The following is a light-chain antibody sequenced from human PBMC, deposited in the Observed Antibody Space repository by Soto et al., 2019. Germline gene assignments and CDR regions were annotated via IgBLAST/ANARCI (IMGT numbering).Light chain of an antibody. CDR2: GTS. V-gene: IGKV3-15*01. CDR1: QSVNNK. CDR3: QQYNDWPPLT. Sequence: EIVMTQSPATLSVSPGERVTLSWRASQSVNNKVAWYQQKPGQAPRLLIYGTSTRATGVPARFSGSGSGTEFTLTISNLQSEDFAAYYCQQYNDWPPLTFGGGTKVDI. J-gene: IGKJ4*01.